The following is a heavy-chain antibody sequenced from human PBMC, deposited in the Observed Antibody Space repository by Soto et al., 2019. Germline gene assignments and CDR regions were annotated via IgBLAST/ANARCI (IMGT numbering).Heavy chain of an antibody. CDR1: GYTFTSYA. Sequence: ASLKVSCKASGYTFTSYAMHWVRQAPGQRHEWMGWINAGNGNTKYSQKFQGRVTITRDTSASTAYMELSSLRSEDTAVYYCARDYYKYYDSSGYYRSPAYWGQETLVTVSS. CDR2: INAGNGNT. V-gene: IGHV1-3*01. J-gene: IGHJ4*02. CDR3: ARDYYKYYDSSGYYRSPAY. D-gene: IGHD3-22*01.